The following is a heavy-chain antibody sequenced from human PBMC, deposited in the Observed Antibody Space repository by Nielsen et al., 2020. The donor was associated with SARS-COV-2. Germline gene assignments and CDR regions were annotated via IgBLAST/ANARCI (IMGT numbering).Heavy chain of an antibody. CDR3: AKDSSSGWPTYYYYGMDV. J-gene: IGHJ6*02. D-gene: IGHD6-19*01. CDR2: ISGSGGST. V-gene: IGHV3-23*01. Sequence: GGSLRLYCAASGFTFSSYAMSWVRQAPGKGLEWVSAISGSGGSTYYADSVKGRFTISRDNSKNTLYLQMNSLRAEDTAVYYCAKDSSSGWPTYYYYGMDVWGQGTTVTVSS. CDR1: GFTFSSYA.